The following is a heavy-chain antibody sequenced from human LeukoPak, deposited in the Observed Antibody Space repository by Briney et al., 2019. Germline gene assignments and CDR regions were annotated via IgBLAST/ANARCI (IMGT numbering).Heavy chain of an antibody. V-gene: IGHV3-23*01. CDR3: ARGGGLDV. D-gene: IGHD3-16*01. J-gene: IGHJ6*02. Sequence: GGSLRLSCAASGFTFSSYALSWVRQAPGKGLEWVSGISGGVGSPYYADSVKGRFTISRDNAKNSLYLQMSNLRAEDTAVYFCARGGGLDVWGQGATVTVSS. CDR1: GFTFSSYA. CDR2: ISGGVGSP.